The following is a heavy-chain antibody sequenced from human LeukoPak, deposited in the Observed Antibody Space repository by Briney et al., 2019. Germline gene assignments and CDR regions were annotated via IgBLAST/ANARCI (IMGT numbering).Heavy chain of an antibody. CDR2: IYYSGST. J-gene: IGHJ6*03. V-gene: IGHV4-59*01. CDR3: ARVYGDYGPRYFYYMDV. Sequence: PSETLSLTCTVSGGSISSYYWNWIRQPPGKGLEWIGYIYYSGSTNYNPSLKSRVTISVDTSKNQFSLMLNSVTAADTAVYYCARVYGDYGPRYFYYMDVWGKGTTVTVSS. CDR1: GGSISSYY. D-gene: IGHD4-17*01.